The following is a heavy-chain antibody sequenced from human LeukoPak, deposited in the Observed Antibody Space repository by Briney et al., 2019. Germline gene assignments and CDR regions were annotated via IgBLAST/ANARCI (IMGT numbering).Heavy chain of an antibody. D-gene: IGHD3-16*01. CDR2: IKQDGSEK. Sequence: GGSLRLSCAASGFTFSSYTMNWVRQAPGKGLEWVANIKQDGSEKYYVDSVKGRFTTSRDNAKNSLYLQMNSLRAEDTAVYYCARDRGGDYWGQGTLVTVSS. CDR3: ARDRGGDY. J-gene: IGHJ4*02. V-gene: IGHV3-7*01. CDR1: GFTFSSYT.